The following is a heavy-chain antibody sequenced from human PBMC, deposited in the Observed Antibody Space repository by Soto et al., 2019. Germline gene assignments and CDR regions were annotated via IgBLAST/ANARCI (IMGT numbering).Heavy chain of an antibody. V-gene: IGHV3-23*01. Sequence: LRLSCAASGFTFSSYAMSWVRQAPGKGLEWVSAISGSGGSTYYADSVKGRFTISRDNSKNTLYLQMNSLRAEDTAVYYCAKEGAYSSSWSAFDYWGQGTLVTVPS. CDR1: GFTFSSYA. CDR2: ISGSGGST. CDR3: AKEGAYSSSWSAFDY. D-gene: IGHD6-13*01. J-gene: IGHJ4*02.